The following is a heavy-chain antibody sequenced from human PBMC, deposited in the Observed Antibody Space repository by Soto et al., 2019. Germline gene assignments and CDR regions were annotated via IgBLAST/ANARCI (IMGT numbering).Heavy chain of an antibody. CDR1: GFTFSSYA. CDR2: ISYDGSNK. CDR3: ARDSGITMIVVAPDAFDI. Sequence: GSLRLSCAASGFTFSSYAMHWVRQAPGKGLEWVAVISYDGSNKYYADSVKGRFTISRDNSKNTLYLQMNSLRAEDTAVYYCARDSGITMIVVAPDAFDIWGQGTMVTVSS. V-gene: IGHV3-30-3*01. D-gene: IGHD3-22*01. J-gene: IGHJ3*02.